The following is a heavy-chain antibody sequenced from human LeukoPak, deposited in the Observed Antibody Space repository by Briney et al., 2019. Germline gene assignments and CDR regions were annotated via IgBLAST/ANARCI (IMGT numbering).Heavy chain of an antibody. D-gene: IGHD2-15*01. CDR1: GGSISSSSYY. J-gene: IGHJ4*02. Sequence: PSETLSLTCTVSGGSISSSSYYWGWIRQPPGKGLEWIGSIYYSGSTYYNPSLKSRVTISVDTSNNQFSLKLSSVTAADTAVYYCARVVSSGGTWDFSGQGTLVTASS. CDR3: ARVVSSGGTWDF. V-gene: IGHV4-39*07. CDR2: IYYSGST.